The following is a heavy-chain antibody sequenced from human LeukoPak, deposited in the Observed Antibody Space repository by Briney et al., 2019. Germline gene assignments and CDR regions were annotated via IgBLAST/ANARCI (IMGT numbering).Heavy chain of an antibody. D-gene: IGHD3-3*01. J-gene: IGHJ6*03. V-gene: IGHV4-31*03. CDR1: GGSISSGGYY. CDR3: ARVVWSYYYMDV. Sequence: SETLSLTCTVSGGSISSGGYYWSWIRQHPGKGLEWIGYIYYSGSTYYNPSLKSRVTISVDTSKNQFSLKLSSVTAADTAVYYCARVVWSYYYMDVSGKGTTVTVSS. CDR2: IYYSGST.